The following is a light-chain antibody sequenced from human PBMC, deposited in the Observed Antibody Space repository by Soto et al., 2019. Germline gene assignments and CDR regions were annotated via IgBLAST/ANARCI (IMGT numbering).Light chain of an antibody. CDR3: QRSYITPQT. J-gene: IGKJ1*01. V-gene: IGKV1-39*01. CDR1: QNIGND. CDR2: VAS. Sequence: DIQMTQSPSSLSASVGDRVTIAGRASQNIGNDLNWYQQNPGKAPKLLICVASTLQSGVPSRFSGRVSGTDFTLTISCLQPEDFSTYFCQRSYITPQTFGQGTKVDI.